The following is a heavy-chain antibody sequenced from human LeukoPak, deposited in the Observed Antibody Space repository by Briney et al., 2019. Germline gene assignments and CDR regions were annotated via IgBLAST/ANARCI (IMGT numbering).Heavy chain of an antibody. CDR1: GGSISSSSYY. D-gene: IGHD1-26*01. CDR3: ASSSLDSGGYYFDY. V-gene: IGHV4-39*01. CDR2: IYYSGST. Sequence: SETLSLTCTVPGGSISSSSYYWGWIRQPPGKGLEWIGSIYYSGSTYYNPSLKSRVTISVDTSKNQFSLKLSSVTAADTAVYYCASSSLDSGGYYFDYWGQGTLVTVSS. J-gene: IGHJ4*02.